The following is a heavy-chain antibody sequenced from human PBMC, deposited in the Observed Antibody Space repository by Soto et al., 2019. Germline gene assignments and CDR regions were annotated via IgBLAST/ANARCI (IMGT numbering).Heavy chain of an antibody. Sequence: EVQLLESGGGLVQPGGSLRLSCAASGFTFSSYAMSWVRQAPGKGLEWVSAISGSGGSTYYADSVKGRFTISRDNSKNTFYLKMSSLRAEDTAVYYCAKDQVFIVLVPTPRGWGQGPLVTVSS. V-gene: IGHV3-23*01. CDR3: AKDQVFIVLVPTPRG. J-gene: IGHJ4*02. D-gene: IGHD2-2*01. CDR1: GFTFSSYA. CDR2: ISGSGGST.